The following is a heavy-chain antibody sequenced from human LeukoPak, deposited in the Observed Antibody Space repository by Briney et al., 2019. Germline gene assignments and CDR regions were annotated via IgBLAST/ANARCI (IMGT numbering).Heavy chain of an antibody. CDR3: ARLSSGWYKFPDY. CDR2: INHSGST. D-gene: IGHD6-19*01. Sequence: SETLSLTCAVYGGSFSGYYWSWIRQPPGKGLEWIGEINHSGSTNYNPSLKSRVTISVDTSKNQFSLKLSSVTAADTAVYYCARLSSGWYKFPDYWGQGTLVTVSS. J-gene: IGHJ4*02. CDR1: GGSFSGYY. V-gene: IGHV4-34*01.